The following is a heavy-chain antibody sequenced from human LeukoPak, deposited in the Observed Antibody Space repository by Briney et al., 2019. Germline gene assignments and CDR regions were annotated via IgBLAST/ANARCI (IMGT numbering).Heavy chain of an antibody. Sequence: PSETLSLTCSVSGGSISSYWWSWIRQPAGKGLEFIGRIYTTGRTNYNPSLKSRVSMSVDTSKNKFSLELRSVTAADTAVYFCARAGYTISSYRFDYWGQGALDTVSS. CDR1: GGSISSYW. J-gene: IGHJ4*02. CDR2: IYTTGRT. CDR3: ARAGYTISSYRFDY. D-gene: IGHD3-16*02. V-gene: IGHV4-4*07.